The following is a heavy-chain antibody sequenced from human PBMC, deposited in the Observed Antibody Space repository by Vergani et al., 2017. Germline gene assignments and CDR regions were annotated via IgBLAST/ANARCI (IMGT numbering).Heavy chain of an antibody. CDR2: INHSGST. CDR3: ARGQKSIRTQWYSSGWYGGYYLDY. CDR1: GGSFSGYY. J-gene: IGHJ4*02. Sequence: QVQLQQWGAGLLKPSETLSLTCAVYGGSFSGYYWSWIRQPPGKGLEWIGEINHSGSTNYHPSLKSRVTISVDTSKNTFSLKLSSWTAADSDVYYCARGQKSIRTQWYSSGWYGGYYLDYWGQGTLVTVSS. D-gene: IGHD6-19*01. V-gene: IGHV4-34*01.